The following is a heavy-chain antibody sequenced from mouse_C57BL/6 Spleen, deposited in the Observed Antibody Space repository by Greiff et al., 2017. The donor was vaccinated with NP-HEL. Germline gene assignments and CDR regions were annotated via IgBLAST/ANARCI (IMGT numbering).Heavy chain of an antibody. CDR2: IDPSDSET. V-gene: IGHV1-52*01. D-gene: IGHD3-2*02. CDR1: GYTFTSYW. J-gene: IGHJ3*01. Sequence: QVQLQQPGAELVRPGSSVQLSCKASGYTFTSYWMPWVKQRPIQGLEWIGNIDPSDSETHYNQKFKDKATLTVDKSSSTAYMQLSSLTSEDSAVYYCARDSSGWFAYWGQGTLVTVSA. CDR3: ARDSSGWFAY.